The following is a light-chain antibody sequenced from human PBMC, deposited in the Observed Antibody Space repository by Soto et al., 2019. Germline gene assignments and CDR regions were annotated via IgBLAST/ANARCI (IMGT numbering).Light chain of an antibody. Sequence: EIVLTQSPGTLSLSPGERATLSCRASQNVSSSFLAWYQQKPGQAPRLLIYGASHRATGIPDRFSGSGSGTDFTLTISRLEPEDFSVYYCQQYGSSFGGGTKVEIK. CDR2: GAS. V-gene: IGKV3-20*01. J-gene: IGKJ4*01. CDR3: QQYGSS. CDR1: QNVSSSF.